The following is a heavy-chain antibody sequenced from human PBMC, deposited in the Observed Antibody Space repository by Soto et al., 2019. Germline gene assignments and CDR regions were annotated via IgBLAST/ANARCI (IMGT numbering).Heavy chain of an antibody. CDR3: ARGPYQLLYAYYYYYGMDV. Sequence: PSQTLSLTCAISGDSVSSNSAAWNWIRQSPSRGLEWLGRTYYRSKWYNDYAVSVKSRITINPDTSKNQFSLQLNPVTPEDTAVYYCARGPYQLLYAYYYYYGMDVWGQGTTVTVSS. V-gene: IGHV6-1*01. CDR1: GDSVSSNSAA. D-gene: IGHD2-2*02. J-gene: IGHJ6*02. CDR2: TYYRSKWYN.